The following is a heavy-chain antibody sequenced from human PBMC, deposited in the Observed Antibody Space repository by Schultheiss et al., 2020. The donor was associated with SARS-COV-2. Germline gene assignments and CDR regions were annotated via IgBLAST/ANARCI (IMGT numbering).Heavy chain of an antibody. CDR3: ARDRIVVVPRPENYYYYYGMDV. CDR2: IYYSGST. V-gene: IGHV4-39*07. J-gene: IGHJ6*02. Sequence: SQTLSLTCTVSGGSISSSSYYWGWIRQPPGKGLEWIGYIYYSGSTYYNPSLKSRATISVDTSKNEFSLKLSSVTAADTAVYYCARDRIVVVPRPENYYYYYGMDVWGQGTTVTVSS. D-gene: IGHD2-2*01. CDR1: GGSISSSSYY.